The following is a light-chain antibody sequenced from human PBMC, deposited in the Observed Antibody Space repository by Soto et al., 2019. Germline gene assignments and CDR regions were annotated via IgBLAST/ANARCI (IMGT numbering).Light chain of an antibody. CDR2: DDG. CDR3: QVWDDSDHVVV. V-gene: IGLV3-21*02. Sequence: SYVLTQPPSVSVAPGQTATFPCGGGSIGSKSVHWYQQKPGQAPVLVVYDDGARPSGIPERFSGSNSGNTATLTISRVEAGDEAEFYCQVWDDSDHVVVLGGGTKLTVL. J-gene: IGLJ2*01. CDR1: SIGSKS.